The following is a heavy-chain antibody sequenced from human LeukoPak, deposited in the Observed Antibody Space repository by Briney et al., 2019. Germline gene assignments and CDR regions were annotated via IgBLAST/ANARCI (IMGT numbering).Heavy chain of an antibody. CDR2: INHSGST. CDR1: GGSIRSYY. V-gene: IGHV4-34*01. D-gene: IGHD6-13*01. J-gene: IGHJ4*02. Sequence: SETLSLTCTVSGGSIRSYYWSWIRQPPGKGLEWIGEINHSGSTNYNPSLKSRVTISVDTSKNQFSLKLSSVTAADTAVYYCARGRAPPAAGPYYFDYWGQGTLVTVSS. CDR3: ARGRAPPAAGPYYFDY.